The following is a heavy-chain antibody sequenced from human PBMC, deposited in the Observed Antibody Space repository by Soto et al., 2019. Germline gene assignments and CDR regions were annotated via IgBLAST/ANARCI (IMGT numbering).Heavy chain of an antibody. CDR2: IVVGSGNT. V-gene: IGHV1-58*01. J-gene: IGHJ4*02. CDR1: GFTFTSSA. D-gene: IGHD3-22*01. CDR3: AARGPTKIDFAY. Sequence: SVKVSCKASGFTFTSSAVQWVRQARGQRLEWIGWIVVGSGNTNYAQKFQERVTITRDMSTSTAYMELSSLRSEDTAVYYCAARGPTKIDFAYWGQGTLVTVSS.